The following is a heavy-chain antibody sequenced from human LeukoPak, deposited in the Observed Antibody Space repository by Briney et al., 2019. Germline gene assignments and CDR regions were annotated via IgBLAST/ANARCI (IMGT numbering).Heavy chain of an antibody. Sequence: ESGPTLVNPPQTLTLTCTFSGFSLSTSGVGVGWIRQPPGKALEWIGRIYTSGSTNYNPSLKSRVTMSVATSKNQFSLKLSSVTAADTAVYYCARDSYNWNYVFFDPWGQGTLVTVSS. D-gene: IGHD1-7*01. CDR3: ARDSYNWNYVFFDP. CDR2: IYTSGST. V-gene: IGHV4-61*02. J-gene: IGHJ5*02. CDR1: GFSLSTSGVG.